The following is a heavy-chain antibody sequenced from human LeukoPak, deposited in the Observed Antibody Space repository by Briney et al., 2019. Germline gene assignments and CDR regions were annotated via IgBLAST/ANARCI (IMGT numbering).Heavy chain of an antibody. CDR3: ARSYGYGTNFDY. J-gene: IGHJ4*02. V-gene: IGHV4-31*03. Sequence: SETLSLTCTVSVGSISSGNYYWSWIRQHPGKGLEWIGYMYYRGSTYYNPSLKSRVTISVDTSKNQFSLKLSSVTAADTAVYYCARSYGYGTNFDYWGQGTLVTVSS. CDR1: VGSISSGNYY. D-gene: IGHD5-18*01. CDR2: MYYRGST.